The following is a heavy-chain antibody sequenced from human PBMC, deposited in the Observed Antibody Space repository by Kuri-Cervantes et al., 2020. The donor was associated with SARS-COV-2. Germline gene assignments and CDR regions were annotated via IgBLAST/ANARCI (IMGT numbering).Heavy chain of an antibody. CDR1: GFTFSSYS. Sequence: GESLKISCAASGFTFSSYSMNWVRQAPGEGLEWVSSISSSSSYIYYPDSVKGRFTISRDNAKNSLYLQMNSLRAEDTAVYYCASQGAVYWGQGTLVTVSS. V-gene: IGHV3-21*01. J-gene: IGHJ4*02. CDR3: ASQGAVY. D-gene: IGHD1-26*01. CDR2: ISSSSSYI.